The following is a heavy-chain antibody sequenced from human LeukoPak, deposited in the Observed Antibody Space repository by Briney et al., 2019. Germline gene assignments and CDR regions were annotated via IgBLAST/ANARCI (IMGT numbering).Heavy chain of an antibody. J-gene: IGHJ4*02. CDR2: IYYGGT. D-gene: IGHD6-6*01. Sequence: PSQTLSLTCTVSGGSISSGYYYWSWIRQPPGKSLEYIGYIYYGGTYYNPSLKSRVTISVDTSKNQFSLKLSSVTAADTAVYYCARGTWSSSIDYWGQGTLVTVSS. V-gene: IGHV4-30-4*01. CDR1: GGSISSGYYY. CDR3: ARGTWSSSIDY.